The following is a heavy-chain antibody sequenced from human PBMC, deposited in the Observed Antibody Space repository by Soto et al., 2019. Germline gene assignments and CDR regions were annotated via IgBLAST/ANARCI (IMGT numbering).Heavy chain of an antibody. Sequence: EVQLVESGGGLVQPGRSLRLSCAASGFTFSDYYMDWVRLAPGKGLEWVGRSRDKASIYTTEYAASVRGRFTISRDDSKNSLYLQMNSLKNEDTAVYYCARGGRGTRYFDYWGQGTLVAVSS. CDR3: ARGGRGTRYFDY. CDR1: GFTFSDYY. D-gene: IGHD2-15*01. V-gene: IGHV3-72*01. CDR2: SRDKASIYTT. J-gene: IGHJ4*02.